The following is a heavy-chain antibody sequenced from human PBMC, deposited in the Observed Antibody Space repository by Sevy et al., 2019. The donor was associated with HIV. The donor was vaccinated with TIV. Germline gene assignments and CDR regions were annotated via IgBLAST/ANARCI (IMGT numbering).Heavy chain of an antibody. CDR3: ARQITLVQGVLASDWFDS. CDR1: GGTFSNHR. D-gene: IGHD3-10*01. Sequence: ASVKVSCQASGGTFSNHRFTWVRQAPGQGLECLGSIVPMFGTADYAQKFEGRVTITADESTRTAYMELTSLKSDDTAVYYCARQITLVQGVLASDWFDSWGQGTLVTVSS. J-gene: IGHJ5*01. V-gene: IGHV1-69*13. CDR2: IVPMFGTA.